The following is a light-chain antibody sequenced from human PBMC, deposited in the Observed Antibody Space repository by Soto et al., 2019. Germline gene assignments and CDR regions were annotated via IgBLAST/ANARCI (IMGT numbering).Light chain of an antibody. J-gene: IGKJ1*01. CDR3: QQDNSYST. CDR1: QTISSW. Sequence: DIQMTQSPSTLSGSVGDRVTITCRASQTISSWLAWYQQKPGKAPKLLIYAASTLESGVPSRFSATVSGTEFSLTITSLQPEDFATYYCQQDNSYSTFGQGTKVDIK. CDR2: AAS. V-gene: IGKV1-5*01.